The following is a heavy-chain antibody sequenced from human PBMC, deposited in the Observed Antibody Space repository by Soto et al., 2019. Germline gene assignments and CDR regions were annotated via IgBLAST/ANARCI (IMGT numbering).Heavy chain of an antibody. V-gene: IGHV4-39*01. Sequence: PSETLSLTCTVSGGSITSSGYYWDWIRQPPGKGLEWIGTTYYTGSTYYNPSLKSRVTISVDTSKNLFSLRLTSVTAADTAVYSCARRGGAAPFDYWGQGTLVTVSS. J-gene: IGHJ4*02. CDR1: GGSITSSGYY. D-gene: IGHD2-15*01. CDR2: TYYTGST. CDR3: ARRGGAAPFDY.